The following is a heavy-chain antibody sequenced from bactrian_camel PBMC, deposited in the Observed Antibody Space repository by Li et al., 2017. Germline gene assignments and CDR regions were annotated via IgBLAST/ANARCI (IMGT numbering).Heavy chain of an antibody. CDR3: AAGVNWYPGLVHADYAY. CDR1: SYIGRSNC. CDR2: IASRGST. V-gene: IGHV3S53*01. D-gene: IGHD3*01. Sequence: HVQLVESGGGSVQAGGSLRLSCAAASYIGRSNCLGWFRQTPGKEREGVAAIASRGSTSYADSVKGRFTISTDNAMNALHLQMNSLKPEDTAMYYCAAGVNWYPGLVHADYAYWGQGTQVTVS. J-gene: IGHJ4*01.